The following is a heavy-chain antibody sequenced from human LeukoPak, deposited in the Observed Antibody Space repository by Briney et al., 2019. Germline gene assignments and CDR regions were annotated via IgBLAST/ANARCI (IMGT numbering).Heavy chain of an antibody. D-gene: IGHD6-13*01. J-gene: IGHJ6*02. CDR3: ARGGSSWYYPLYYYYYGMDV. Sequence: PSETLSLTCVVSGGSISDSFEHYWCWVRQPPGKGLEWIGEIYHSGSTNYNPSLKSRVTISVDKSKNQFSLKLSSVTAADTAVYYCARGGSSWYYPLYYYYYGMDVWGQGTTVTVSS. V-gene: IGHV4-4*02. CDR1: GGSISDSFEHY. CDR2: IYHSGST.